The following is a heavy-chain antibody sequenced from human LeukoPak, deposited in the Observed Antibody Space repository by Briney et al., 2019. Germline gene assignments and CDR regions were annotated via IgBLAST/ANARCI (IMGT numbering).Heavy chain of an antibody. Sequence: SSETLSLTCTVSGGSISSYYWSWIRQPPGKGLEWIGYIYYSGSTSYNPSLKSRVTISLDTSKNQFSLKLSSVTAADTAVYHCARPYCGSSSCYEFDPWGQGTLVTVSS. CDR2: IYYSGST. D-gene: IGHD2-2*01. V-gene: IGHV4-59*08. CDR1: GGSISSYY. CDR3: ARPYCGSSSCYEFDP. J-gene: IGHJ5*02.